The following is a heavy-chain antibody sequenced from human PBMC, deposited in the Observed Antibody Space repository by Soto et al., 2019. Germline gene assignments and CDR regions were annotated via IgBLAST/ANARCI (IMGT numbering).Heavy chain of an antibody. CDR2: INSDGSST. CDR3: ARANYDILTGYVSLDY. Sequence: GGSLRLSCAASGFTFSSYWMHWVRQAPGKGLVWVSRINSDGSSTSYADSVKGRFTISRDNAKNTLYLQMNSLRAEDTAVYYCARANYDILTGYVSLDYWGQGTLVTVSS. V-gene: IGHV3-74*01. J-gene: IGHJ4*02. CDR1: GFTFSSYW. D-gene: IGHD3-9*01.